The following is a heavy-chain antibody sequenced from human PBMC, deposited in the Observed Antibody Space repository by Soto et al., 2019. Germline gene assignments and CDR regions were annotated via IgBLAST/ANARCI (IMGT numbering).Heavy chain of an antibody. V-gene: IGHV4-61*01. CDR1: GGSFSGSYS. J-gene: IGHJ6*02. D-gene: IGHD6-6*01. Sequence: PSETLSLTCAVYGGSFSGSYSWSCIRQPPGKGLEWIGYIYYSGSTNYNPSLKRGVTISVDTSKNQFSLKLSSVTAADTAVYYCARDFRTLYSSSPPGLDVWGQGTTVTVSS. CDR3: ARDFRTLYSSSPPGLDV. CDR2: IYYSGST.